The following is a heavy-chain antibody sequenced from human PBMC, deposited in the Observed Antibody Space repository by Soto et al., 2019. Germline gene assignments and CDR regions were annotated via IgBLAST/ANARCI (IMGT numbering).Heavy chain of an antibody. D-gene: IGHD6-13*01. J-gene: IGHJ3*02. CDR2: ISYDGSNK. CDR3: ARDIAAAGNDAFDI. CDR1: GFTFSSYA. V-gene: IGHV3-30-3*01. Sequence: QVQLVESGGGAVQPGRSLRLSCAASGFTFSSYAMHWVRQAPGKGLEWVAVISYDGSNKYYADSVKGRFTISRDNSKNTLYLQMNSLRAEDTAVYYCARDIAAAGNDAFDIWGQGTMVTVSS.